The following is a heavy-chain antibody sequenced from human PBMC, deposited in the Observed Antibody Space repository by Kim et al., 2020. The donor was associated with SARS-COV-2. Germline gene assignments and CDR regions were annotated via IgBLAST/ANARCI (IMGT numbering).Heavy chain of an antibody. CDR3: ARELAAAGILDY. D-gene: IGHD6-13*01. J-gene: IGHJ4*02. Sequence: YYAESVKGRFTISRDNSKNTLYLQMNGLRAEDTAVYYCARELAAAGILDYWGQGTLVTVSS. V-gene: IGHV3-33*01.